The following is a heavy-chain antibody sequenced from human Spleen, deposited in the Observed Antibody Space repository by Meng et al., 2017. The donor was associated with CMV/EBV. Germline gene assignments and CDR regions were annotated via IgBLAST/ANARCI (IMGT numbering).Heavy chain of an antibody. CDR2: ISSSSSYI. Sequence: GGFLRLSCAASGFTFSSYSMNWVRQAPGKGLEWVSSISSSSSYIYHADSVKGRFTIPRDNAKNSLYLQMNSLRAEDTAVYYCAGGPVGYCSSTSCYYYYYGMDVWGQGTTVTVSS. J-gene: IGHJ6*02. CDR1: GFTFSSYS. V-gene: IGHV3-21*01. CDR3: AGGPVGYCSSTSCYYYYYGMDV. D-gene: IGHD2-2*01.